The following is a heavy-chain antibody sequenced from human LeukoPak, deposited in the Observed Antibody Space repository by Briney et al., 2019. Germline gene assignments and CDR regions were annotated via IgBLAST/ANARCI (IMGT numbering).Heavy chain of an antibody. V-gene: IGHV3-15*01. Sequence: GGSLRLSCAASGLTFSNACMSWVRQAPGKGLEWVGRIKSKTEGETTDYATPVKGRFTISRDDSKDTLYLQMDSLKTEDTAVYYCTTYSSGPWHWGQGTLSPSPQ. D-gene: IGHD6-19*01. CDR1: GLTFSNAC. CDR2: IKSKTEGETT. CDR3: TTYSSGPWH. J-gene: IGHJ4*02.